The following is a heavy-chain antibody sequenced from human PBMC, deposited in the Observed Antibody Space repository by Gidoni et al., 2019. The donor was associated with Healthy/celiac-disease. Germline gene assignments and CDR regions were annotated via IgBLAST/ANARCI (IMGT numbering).Heavy chain of an antibody. Sequence: QVQLVQSGAEVKKPGSSVKVSCKASGGTFSSYTISWVRQAPGHGLEWMGRIIPILGIANYAQKFQGRVTITADKSTSTAYMELSSLRSEDTAVYYCARPTGADYYFDYWGQGTLVTVSS. J-gene: IGHJ4*02. V-gene: IGHV1-69*02. D-gene: IGHD3-9*01. CDR3: ARPTGADYYFDY. CDR2: IIPILGIA. CDR1: GGTFSSYT.